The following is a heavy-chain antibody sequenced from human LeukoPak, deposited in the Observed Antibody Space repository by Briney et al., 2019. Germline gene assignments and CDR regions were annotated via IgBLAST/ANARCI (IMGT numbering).Heavy chain of an antibody. CDR3: ASGEDYYDSSGSLGAFDI. D-gene: IGHD3-22*01. V-gene: IGHV5-51*01. CDR1: GYSFTSYW. Sequence: GESLKISCKGSGYSFTSYWIGWVRQMPGKGLEWMGIIYPGDSDTRYSPSFQGQVTISADKSISTAYLQWSSLKASDTAMYYCASGEDYYDSSGSLGAFDIWGQGTIVTVSS. J-gene: IGHJ3*02. CDR2: IYPGDSDT.